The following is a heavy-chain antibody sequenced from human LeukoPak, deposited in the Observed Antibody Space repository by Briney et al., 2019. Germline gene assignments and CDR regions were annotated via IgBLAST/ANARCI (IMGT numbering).Heavy chain of an antibody. D-gene: IGHD3-22*01. CDR1: GGSFRGYY. V-gene: IGHV4-34*01. CDR3: ARGGYYDSSGYYQWNGFDP. CDR2: ISHSGSS. J-gene: IGHJ5*02. Sequence: SETLSLTRAVYGGSFRGYYWIWIRQPPGTGLEGTGEISHSGSSNYNPPLTSRVTIPVDTSKNQFSMKLSSATAADTALYYRARGGYYDSSGYYQWNGFDPWGQETVVPVS.